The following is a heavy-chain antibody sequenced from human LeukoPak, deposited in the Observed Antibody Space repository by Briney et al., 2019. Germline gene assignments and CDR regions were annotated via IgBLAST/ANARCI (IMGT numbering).Heavy chain of an antibody. CDR3: AREPTYYDFWSGYSWFDY. D-gene: IGHD3-3*01. CDR1: GFTFSSYS. J-gene: IGHJ4*02. V-gene: IGHV3-48*01. CDR2: ISSSSSTI. Sequence: GGSLRLSCAASGFTFSSYSMNCVRQAPGKGLEWVSYISSSSSTIYYADSVKGRFTISRDNAKNSLYLQMNSLRAEDTAVYYCAREPTYYDFWSGYSWFDYWGQGTLVTVSS.